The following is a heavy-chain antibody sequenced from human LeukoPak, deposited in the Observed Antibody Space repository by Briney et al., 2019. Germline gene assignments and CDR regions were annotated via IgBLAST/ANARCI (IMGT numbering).Heavy chain of an antibody. CDR2: ISYDGSNK. D-gene: IGHD3-16*01. CDR1: GFTFSSYA. CDR3: ARERYAGYYFDY. J-gene: IGHJ4*02. Sequence: GGSLRLSCAASGFTFSSYAMHWVRQAPGKGLEWVAVISYDGSNKYYADSVKGRFTISRDNSKNTLYLQMNSLRAEDTTVYYCARERYAGYYFDYWGREPWSPSPQ. V-gene: IGHV3-30-3*01.